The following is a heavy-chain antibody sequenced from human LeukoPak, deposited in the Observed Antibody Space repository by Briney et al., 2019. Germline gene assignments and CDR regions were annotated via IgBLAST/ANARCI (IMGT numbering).Heavy chain of an antibody. Sequence: GGSLRLSCAASGFTFSSYWVHWVRQAPGKGLVWVSRINTDGTITNYADSVKGRFTISRDNAKGTLYLQMDDLKAEDTAVYYCSRAGSFRFDYWGQGTLVTVSS. V-gene: IGHV3-74*01. D-gene: IGHD3-16*02. J-gene: IGHJ4*02. CDR2: INTDGTIT. CDR1: GFTFSSYW. CDR3: SRAGSFRFDY.